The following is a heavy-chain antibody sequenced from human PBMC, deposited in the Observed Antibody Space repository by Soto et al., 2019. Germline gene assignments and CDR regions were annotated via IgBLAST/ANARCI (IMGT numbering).Heavy chain of an antibody. J-gene: IGHJ4*02. Sequence: QVQLQESGPGLVRPSETLSLTCTVSSDSISSYYWIWIRQYPGKGLEWIGYTDYSGNTNYNPSLKSRVTISGDTSKNQFSLRLSPVTAADTAVYYCARAVGDPLNDLDYWGPGTLVTVS. V-gene: IGHV4-59*08. CDR3: ARAVGDPLNDLDY. CDR2: TDYSGNT. CDR1: SDSISSYY. D-gene: IGHD6-19*01.